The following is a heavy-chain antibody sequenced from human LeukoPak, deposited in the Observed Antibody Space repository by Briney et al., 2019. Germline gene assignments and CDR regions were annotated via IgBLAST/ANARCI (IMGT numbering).Heavy chain of an antibody. CDR3: ARPPNY. CDR1: GGSINNGGYY. Sequence: SETLSLTCTVSGGSINNGGYYWSWIRQHPGKGLEWIGYVYYSGSSYYNPSLRSRVTISVGTSKNHFSLELSSVTAADTAVYYCARPPNYWGQGTLVTVSS. V-gene: IGHV4-31*03. J-gene: IGHJ4*02. CDR2: VYYSGSS.